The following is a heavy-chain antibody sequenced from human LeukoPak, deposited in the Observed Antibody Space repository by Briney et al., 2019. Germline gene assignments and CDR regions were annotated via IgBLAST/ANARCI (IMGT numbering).Heavy chain of an antibody. Sequence: ASVKVSRKASGGTFSSYTITWVRQAPGQGLEWMGGIIPIFGTTNYAQKFQGRVTITADESTSTAYMELSSLRSEDTAVYYCARQSFYGDYVSDPWGQGTLVTVSS. D-gene: IGHD4-17*01. CDR2: IIPIFGTT. V-gene: IGHV1-69*13. CDR1: GGTFSSYT. J-gene: IGHJ5*02. CDR3: ARQSFYGDYVSDP.